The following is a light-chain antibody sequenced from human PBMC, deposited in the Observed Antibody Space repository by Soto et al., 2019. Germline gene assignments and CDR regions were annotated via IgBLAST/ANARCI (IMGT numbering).Light chain of an antibody. CDR3: QQYNNWPRT. J-gene: IGKJ4*01. V-gene: IGKV3-15*01. CDR2: ATS. Sequence: IVMTQSPATLSVSPRERATLSCRASHRVSSYLAWYQQKPGQAPRLLIYATSTRATGIPARFSGSGSGTEFTLTISSLQSEDFAVYYCQQYNNWPRTFGGGTKVEIK. CDR1: HRVSSY.